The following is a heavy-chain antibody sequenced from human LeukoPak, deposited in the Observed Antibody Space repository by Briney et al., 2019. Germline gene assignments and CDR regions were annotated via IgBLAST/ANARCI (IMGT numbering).Heavy chain of an antibody. D-gene: IGHD4-17*01. CDR2: FDPEDGET. V-gene: IGHV1-24*01. CDR1: GYTLTELS. CDR3: ATDRGDYDDAFDI. Sequence: ASVKVCCKVSGYTLTELSIHLVRQAPGKGLEWRGGFDPEDGETIYAQKFQGRVTMTEDTSTDTDYMELSSLRSEDTAVYYCATDRGDYDDAFDIWGQGTMVTVSS. J-gene: IGHJ3*02.